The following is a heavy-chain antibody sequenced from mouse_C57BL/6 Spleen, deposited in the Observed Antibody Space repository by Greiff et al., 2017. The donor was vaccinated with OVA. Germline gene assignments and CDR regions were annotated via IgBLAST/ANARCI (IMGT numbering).Heavy chain of an antibody. Sequence: EVKLMESGGGLVKPGGSLKLSCAASGFTFSDYGMHWVRQAPEKGLEWVAYISSGSSTIYYPDTVKGRFTISRDNAKNTLFLQMTSLRSEDTAMYYCAREYDYDVGDYWGKGTSVTVSS. CDR3: AREYDYDVGDY. J-gene: IGHJ4*01. V-gene: IGHV5-17*01. D-gene: IGHD2-4*01. CDR2: ISSGSSTI. CDR1: GFTFSDYG.